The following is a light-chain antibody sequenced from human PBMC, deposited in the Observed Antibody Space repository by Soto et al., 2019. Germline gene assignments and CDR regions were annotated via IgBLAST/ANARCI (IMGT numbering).Light chain of an antibody. V-gene: IGKV3-20*01. J-gene: IGKJ3*01. Sequence: EIVLTQSPGTLSLSPGERATLSCRASQSVSSSYLAWYQQKPGQAPRLLIYGASSRATGIPDRFSGSGSGTDFTLTISRLEPEDFAVYYCQQYGSSPPTFCSEINVDI. CDR3: QQYGSSPPT. CDR2: GAS. CDR1: QSVSSSY.